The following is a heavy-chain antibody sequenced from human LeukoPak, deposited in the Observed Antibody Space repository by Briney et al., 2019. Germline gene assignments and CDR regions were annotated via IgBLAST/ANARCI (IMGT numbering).Heavy chain of an antibody. J-gene: IGHJ4*02. CDR1: GYTFTGYY. CDR3: ARAPYYYDSSGEIDY. Sequence: ASVKVSCKASGYTFTGYYMHWVRQAPGQGLEWMGIINPSGGSTSYAQKFQGRVTMTRNTSISTAYMELSSLRSEDTAVYYCARAPYYYDSSGEIDYWGQGTLVTASS. CDR2: INPSGGST. D-gene: IGHD3-22*01. V-gene: IGHV1-46*01.